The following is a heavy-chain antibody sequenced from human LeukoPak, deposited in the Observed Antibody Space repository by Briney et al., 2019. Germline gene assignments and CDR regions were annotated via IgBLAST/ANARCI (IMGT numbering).Heavy chain of an antibody. CDR2: ISTSSSYI. D-gene: IGHD5-18*01. Sequence: GGSLRLYCAASGFTFSSYSMNWFRQAPGKGLEWVSFISTSSSYIYYADSVKGRFTISRDNARNSLYLQMDSLRVEDTAIYYCVTYRQVMLPFEAWGKGTLVTVSS. CDR3: VTYRQVMLPFEA. CDR1: GFTFSSYS. J-gene: IGHJ5*02. V-gene: IGHV3-21*04.